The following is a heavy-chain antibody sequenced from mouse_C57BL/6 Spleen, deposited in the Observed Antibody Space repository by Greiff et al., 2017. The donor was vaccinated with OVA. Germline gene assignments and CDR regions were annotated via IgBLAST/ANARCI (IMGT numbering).Heavy chain of an antibody. J-gene: IGHJ3*01. CDR2: ISGGGGNT. CDR3: ARHGEDYDYPFAY. V-gene: IGHV5-9*01. D-gene: IGHD2-4*01. CDR1: GFTFSSYT. Sequence: DVMLVESGGGLVKPGGSLKLSCAASGFTFSSYTMSWVRQTPEKRLEWVATISGGGGNTYYPDSVKGRFTISRDNAKNTLYLQMSSLRSEDTALYYCARHGEDYDYPFAYWGQGTLVTVSA.